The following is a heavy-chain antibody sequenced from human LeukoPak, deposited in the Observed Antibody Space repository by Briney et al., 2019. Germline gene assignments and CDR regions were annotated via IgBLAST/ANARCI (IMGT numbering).Heavy chain of an antibody. CDR3: AKDRIAAAGPTPDY. CDR1: GFTFSSYA. D-gene: IGHD6-13*01. J-gene: IGHJ4*02. CDR2: ISGSGGSR. Sequence: GGSLRLSCAASGFTFSSYAMSWVRQAPGKGVEWGSAISGSGGSRYYADSVKGRFTISRDNSKNTLYLQMNSLRAEDTAVYYCAKDRIAAAGPTPDYWGQGTLVTVSS. V-gene: IGHV3-23*01.